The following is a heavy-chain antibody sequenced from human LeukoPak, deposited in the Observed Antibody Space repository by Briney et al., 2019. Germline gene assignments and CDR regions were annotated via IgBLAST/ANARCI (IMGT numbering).Heavy chain of an antibody. CDR1: GYTFSSYW. D-gene: IGHD6-13*01. Sequence: GESLKISCKGSGYTFSSYWIGWVRQMPGKGLEWMGIIYPSDSDTRYSPSFQGQVTISADKSITTAYLQWSSLKASDTAMYYCASGNLVPFEYWGQGTRVTVSS. CDR3: ASGNLVPFEY. V-gene: IGHV5-51*01. CDR2: IYPSDSDT. J-gene: IGHJ4*02.